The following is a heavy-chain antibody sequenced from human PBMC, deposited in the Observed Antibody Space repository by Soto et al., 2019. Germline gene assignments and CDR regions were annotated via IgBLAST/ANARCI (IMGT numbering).Heavy chain of an antibody. D-gene: IGHD5-12*01. V-gene: IGHV2-5*01. CDR2: IDWNDDK. CDR3: THNKGYEVFDD. J-gene: IGHJ4*02. CDR1: GFSLTTSGVA. Sequence: SGPTLVTPTQTLTLTCTFSGFSLTTSGVAVGWIRQPPGEALEWLALIDWNDDKRYSPSLTDRITITKDNSKNQVVLTVTNMDPVDTATYYWTHNKGYEVFDDWGQGTLVTVSS.